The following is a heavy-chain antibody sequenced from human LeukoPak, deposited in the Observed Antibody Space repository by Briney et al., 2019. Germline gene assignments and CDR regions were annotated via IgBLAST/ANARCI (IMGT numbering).Heavy chain of an antibody. V-gene: IGHV4-4*02. D-gene: IGHD6-13*01. J-gene: IGHJ4*02. CDR3: ARVGYSGSWSFDY. CDR1: GGSISSSNW. CDR2: IYRTRST. Sequence: SETLSLTCAVSGGSISSSNWWSWVRQSPRKGLEWIGEIYRTRSTNYNPSLKSRVTISIDKSKNQFSLRLSSVTAADTAVYYCARVGYSGSWSFDYWGQGTLVTVSS.